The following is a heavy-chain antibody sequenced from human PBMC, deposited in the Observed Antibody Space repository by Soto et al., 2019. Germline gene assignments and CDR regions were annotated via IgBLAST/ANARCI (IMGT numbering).Heavy chain of an antibody. D-gene: IGHD1-1*01. CDR2: IYYSGGT. V-gene: IGHV4-31*03. J-gene: IGHJ3*02. CDR3: ARGGFAILEAFDI. CDR1: GVSISGGGYF. Sequence: QVQLQESGPGLVKPSQTLSLTCTVSGVSISGGGYFWSWIRQHPGKGLEWIGYIYYSGGTYYSPSLKGRVTISVDTSKNPFSLKLSSVTTADTAVYYCARGGFAILEAFDIWGQGTMVTVSS.